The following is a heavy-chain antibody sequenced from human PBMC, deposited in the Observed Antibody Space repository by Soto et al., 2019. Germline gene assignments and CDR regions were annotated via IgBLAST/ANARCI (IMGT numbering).Heavy chain of an antibody. J-gene: IGHJ4*02. CDR1: GFIFSNYW. V-gene: IGHV3-7*05. CDR2: INQDGGDT. CDR3: ARVSPSAPPGY. Sequence: GGSLRLSCAPSGFIFSNYWLSWVRQAPGKGLEWVANINQDGGDTFYGDSVKGRFTISRDNTKNSLSLQMNSLRAEDTAVYYCARVSPSAPPGYWGQGTLVTVSS.